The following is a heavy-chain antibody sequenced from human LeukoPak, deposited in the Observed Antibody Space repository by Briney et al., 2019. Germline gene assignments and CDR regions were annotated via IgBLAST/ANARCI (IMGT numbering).Heavy chain of an antibody. D-gene: IGHD2-2*01. J-gene: IGHJ6*04. CDR3: ARDIVVVPAAMALYYYYYGMDV. CDR1: GGSFSGYY. Sequence: SETLSLTCAVYGGSFSGYYWSWIRQPPGKGLEWIGEINHSGSTNYNPSLKSRVTISVDTSKNQFPLKLSSVTAADTAVYYCARDIVVVPAAMALYYYYYGMDVWGKGTTVTVSS. V-gene: IGHV4-34*01. CDR2: INHSGST.